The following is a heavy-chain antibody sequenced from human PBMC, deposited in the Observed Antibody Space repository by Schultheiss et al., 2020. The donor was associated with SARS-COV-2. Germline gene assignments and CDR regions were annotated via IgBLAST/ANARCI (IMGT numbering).Heavy chain of an antibody. V-gene: IGHV3-9*01. CDR1: GFTFDDYA. J-gene: IGHJ4*02. CDR3: AKDPMVRGVMVEYYFDY. Sequence: GGSLRLSCAASGFTFDDYAMHWVRQAPGKGLVWVSGISWNSGSIGYADSVKGRFTISRDNAKNSLYLQMNSLRAEDTALYYCAKDPMVRGVMVEYYFDYWGQGTLVTVSS. CDR2: ISWNSGSI. D-gene: IGHD3-10*01.